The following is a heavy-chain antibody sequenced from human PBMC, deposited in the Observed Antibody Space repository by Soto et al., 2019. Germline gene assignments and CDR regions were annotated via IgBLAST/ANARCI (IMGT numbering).Heavy chain of an antibody. CDR1: GGSINSGDYY. D-gene: IGHD3-22*01. Sequence: PSETLSLTCTVSGGSINSGDYYWSWIRQPPXKGLEWIGYIYYSGSTYHNPSLKSRINISVDTSKNQFSLKLSSVTAADTAVYYCATVPTYYYDRSGYANAFDMWGQEAMVTVSS. V-gene: IGHV4-30-4*01. CDR2: IYYSGST. J-gene: IGHJ3*02. CDR3: ATVPTYYYDRSGYANAFDM.